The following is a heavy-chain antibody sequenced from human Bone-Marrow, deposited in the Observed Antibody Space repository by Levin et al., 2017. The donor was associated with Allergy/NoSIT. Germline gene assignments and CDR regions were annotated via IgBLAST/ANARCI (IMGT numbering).Heavy chain of an antibody. CDR2: IHHSDYT. Sequence: SETLSLTCTVSGGSISNSFYYWAWIRQPPGKGLEWIGSIHHSDYTYYNPSLESRVSISVDTSKNQFSLRLSSVTAADTAVYYCARPPWELRVAAAFDIWGQGTMVTVSS. J-gene: IGHJ3*02. V-gene: IGHV4-39*01. CDR1: GGSISNSFYY. D-gene: IGHD1-26*01. CDR3: ARPPWELRVAAAFDI.